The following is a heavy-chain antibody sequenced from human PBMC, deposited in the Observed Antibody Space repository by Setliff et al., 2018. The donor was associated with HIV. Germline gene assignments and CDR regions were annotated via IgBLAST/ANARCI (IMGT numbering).Heavy chain of an antibody. Sequence: GASVKVSCKVSGYSLIALSMHWVRQTPGKGLEWMGRFNREYGGTIYSPNFQDRVTMTEDTSTDTAYMELSSLRSEDTAVYYCARGDGTKYYYYYYMDVWGKGTTVTVSS. J-gene: IGHJ6*03. D-gene: IGHD1-7*01. CDR1: GYSLIALS. CDR3: ARGDGTKYYYYYYMDV. CDR2: FNREYGGT. V-gene: IGHV1-24*01.